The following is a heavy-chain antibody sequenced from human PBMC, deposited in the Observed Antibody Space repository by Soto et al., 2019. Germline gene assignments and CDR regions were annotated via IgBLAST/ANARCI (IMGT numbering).Heavy chain of an antibody. Sequence: PSETLSLTCTVSGVSIHNSHSFWAWIRQPPGKGLQFIASVYHNGGAHYNSSLKSRVTISVDTANNQVSLRMRSLTAADTAFYYCGRVVEGATRHTDPDSWGPGILVTVYS. CDR3: GRVVEGATRHTDPDS. V-gene: IGHV4-39*01. D-gene: IGHD2-21*01. CDR2: VYHNGGA. CDR1: GVSIHNSHSF. J-gene: IGHJ4*02.